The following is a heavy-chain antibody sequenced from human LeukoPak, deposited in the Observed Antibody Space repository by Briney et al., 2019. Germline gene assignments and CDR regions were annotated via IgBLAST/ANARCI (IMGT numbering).Heavy chain of an antibody. V-gene: IGHV3-30*04. D-gene: IGHD5-24*01. J-gene: IGHJ4*02. CDR2: ISYDGNTK. Sequence: PGRSLRLSCAASGFAFSTYAMPWVRQAPGKGLKWVAIISYDGNTKYYADSVKGRFTISRDNSKNTLYLQMNSLRAEDTAVYYCAREKWLQAFDYWGQGTLVTVSS. CDR1: GFAFSTYA. CDR3: AREKWLQAFDY.